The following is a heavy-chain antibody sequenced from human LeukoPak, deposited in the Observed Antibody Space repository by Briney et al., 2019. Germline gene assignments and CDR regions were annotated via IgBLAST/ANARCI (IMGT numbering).Heavy chain of an antibody. CDR3: ARGFRGYYYGSGSYFDY. J-gene: IGHJ4*02. CDR2: VHLSGRT. D-gene: IGHD3-10*01. Sequence: PSETLSLTCGVSGGSISTTNWWTWVRQPPGEGLEWIGEVHLSGRTHYNPSLESRVTISVDTSKNQFSLKLSSVTAADTAVYYCARGFRGYYYGSGSYFDYWGQGTLVTVSS. CDR1: GGSISTTNW. V-gene: IGHV4-4*02.